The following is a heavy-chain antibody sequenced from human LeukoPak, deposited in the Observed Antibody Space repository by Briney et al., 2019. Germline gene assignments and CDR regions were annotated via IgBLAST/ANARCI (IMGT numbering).Heavy chain of an antibody. CDR2: IYYGGST. J-gene: IGHJ4*02. V-gene: IGHV4-30-4*01. Sequence: SQTLSLTCTVSGGSISSGDYYWSWIRQPPGKGLEWIGYIYYGGSTYYNPSLKSRVTISVDTSKNQFSLKLSSVTAADTAVYYCAREKSREIFGVGSLSYFDYWGQGTLVTVSS. CDR1: GGSISSGDYY. CDR3: AREKSREIFGVGSLSYFDY. D-gene: IGHD3-3*01.